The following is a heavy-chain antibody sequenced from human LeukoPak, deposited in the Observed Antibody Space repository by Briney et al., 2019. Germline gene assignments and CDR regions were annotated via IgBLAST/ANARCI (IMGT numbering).Heavy chain of an antibody. D-gene: IGHD3-10*01. CDR2: VTGSGGDT. V-gene: IGHV3-23*01. J-gene: IGHJ4*02. CDR1: GFTFNSYA. CDR3: AKGSRDSRPYYFDF. Sequence: GGSLRLSCAASGFTFNSYAMSWVRQAPGKVLEWVSAVTGSGGDTYHADSVKGRFTISRDNSKNTLYLQMNSLRAEDTAVYDCAKGSRDSRPYYFDFWGQGTLVTVSS.